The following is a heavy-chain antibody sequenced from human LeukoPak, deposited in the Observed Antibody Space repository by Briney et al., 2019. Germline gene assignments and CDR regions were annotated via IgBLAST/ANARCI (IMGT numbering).Heavy chain of an antibody. CDR1: GGPISSGGYS. D-gene: IGHD3-3*02. V-gene: IGHV4-30-2*01. J-gene: IGHJ4*02. CDR2: IYHSGST. Sequence: PSETLSLTCAVSGGPISSGGYSWSWIRQPPGKGLEWIVYIYHSGSTYYNPSRKSRITISVDRSKNPFSLKLSSVTAADTAVYYCARARGPFSALDYWGQGTLVTVSS. CDR3: ARARGPFSALDY.